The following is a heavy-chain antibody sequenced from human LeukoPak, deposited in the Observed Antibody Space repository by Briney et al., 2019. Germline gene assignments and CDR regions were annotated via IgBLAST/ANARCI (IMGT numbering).Heavy chain of an antibody. CDR3: AKDADLGYDFWSGYFSFDY. CDR2: ISGSGGST. Sequence: GGSLRLSCAASGFTFSSYAMSWVRQAPGKGLEWVSAISGSGGSTYYADSVKGRFTISRDSSKNTLYLQMNSLRAEDTAVYYCAKDADLGYDFWSGYFSFDYWGQGTLVTVSS. D-gene: IGHD3-3*01. J-gene: IGHJ4*02. CDR1: GFTFSSYA. V-gene: IGHV3-23*01.